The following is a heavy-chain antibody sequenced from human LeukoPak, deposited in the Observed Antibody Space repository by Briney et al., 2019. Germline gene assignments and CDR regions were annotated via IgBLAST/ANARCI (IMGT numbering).Heavy chain of an antibody. CDR2: ISSSSSYI. V-gene: IGHV3-21*01. J-gene: IGHJ4*02. CDR1: GFTFSSYS. CDR3: ARAKYCSGGSCYDQPFDY. Sequence: GGSLRLSCAASGFTFSSYSMNWVRQAPGKGLEWVSSISSSSSYIYYADSVKGRFTISRDNAKSSLYLQMNSLRAEDTAVYYCARAKYCSGGSCYDQPFDYWGQGTLVTVSS. D-gene: IGHD2-15*01.